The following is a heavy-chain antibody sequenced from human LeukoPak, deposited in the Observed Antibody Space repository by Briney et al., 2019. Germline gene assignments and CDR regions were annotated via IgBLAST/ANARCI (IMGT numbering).Heavy chain of an antibody. CDR3: AREAYSSSSGQYYYYYMDV. D-gene: IGHD6-6*01. Sequence: SETLSLTCTVSGGSISSYYWSWIRQPPGKGLEWIGYIYYSGSTNYNPSLKSRVTISVDTSKNQFSLKLSSVTAADTAVYYCAREAYSSSSGQYYYYYMDVWGKGTTVTVSS. J-gene: IGHJ6*03. CDR1: GGSISSYY. V-gene: IGHV4-59*01. CDR2: IYYSGST.